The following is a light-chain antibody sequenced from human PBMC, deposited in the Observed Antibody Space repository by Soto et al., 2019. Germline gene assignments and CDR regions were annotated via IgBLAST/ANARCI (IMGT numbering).Light chain of an antibody. Sequence: EIVLTQSPATLSLSPGERATLSCMASQSVSSYLAWYQQKPGQAPRLLIYDASNRATGIPARFSGSGSGTDFTLSISRLEPEDFAVYYCQQYGSSPYTFGQGTRLEIK. CDR2: DAS. V-gene: IGKV3-20*01. J-gene: IGKJ5*01. CDR1: QSVSSY. CDR3: QQYGSSPYT.